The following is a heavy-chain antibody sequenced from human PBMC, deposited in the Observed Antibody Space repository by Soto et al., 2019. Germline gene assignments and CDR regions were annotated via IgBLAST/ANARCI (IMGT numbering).Heavy chain of an antibody. Sequence: QVQLVQSGAEVKKPGSSVKVSCKASGGTFSSYAISWVRQAPGQGLEWMGGIIPIFGTANYAQKFQGRVTHGPDESAGGPRRWMQSLSSEDTEVNYCAWGGELPAYWARGALVPVSS. V-gene: IGHV1-69*05. CDR1: GGTFSSYA. J-gene: IGHJ4*02. CDR2: IIPIFGTA. CDR3: AWGGELPAY. D-gene: IGHD1-26*01.